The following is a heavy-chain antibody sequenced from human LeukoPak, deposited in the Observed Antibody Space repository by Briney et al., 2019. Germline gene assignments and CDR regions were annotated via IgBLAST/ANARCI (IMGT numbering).Heavy chain of an antibody. Sequence: SSETLSLTCTVSGGSISSYYWSWTRQPPGKGLEWIGYIYYSGSTNYNPSLKSRVTISVDTSKNQFSLKLSSVTAADTAVYYCARLHEQWLVIGWFDPWGQGTLVPVSS. D-gene: IGHD6-19*01. CDR1: GGSISSYY. J-gene: IGHJ5*02. V-gene: IGHV4-59*08. CDR2: IYYSGST. CDR3: ARLHEQWLVIGWFDP.